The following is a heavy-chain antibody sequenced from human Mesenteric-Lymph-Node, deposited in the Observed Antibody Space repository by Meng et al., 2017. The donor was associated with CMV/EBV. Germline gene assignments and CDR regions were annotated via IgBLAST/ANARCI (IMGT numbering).Heavy chain of an antibody. V-gene: IGHV3-66*02. CDR3: AIDRPSMVRDMLMYHSMDV. J-gene: IGHJ6*03. CDR1: GFPVSNNY. Sequence: GESLKISCAVSGFPVSNNYMTWVRQAPGKGLEWVSVIYSGGSTYYADSVKGRFTVSRDNSKNTLFLQMNSLSPADTAVYYCAIDRPSMVRDMLMYHSMDVWGQGTTVTVSS. CDR2: IYSGGST. D-gene: IGHD3-10*01.